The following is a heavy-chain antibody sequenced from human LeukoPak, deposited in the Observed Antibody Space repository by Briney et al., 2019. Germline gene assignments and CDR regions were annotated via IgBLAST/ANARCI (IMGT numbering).Heavy chain of an antibody. D-gene: IGHD3-22*01. V-gene: IGHV1-18*01. Sequence: ASVKVSCKASGGTFSSYAISWVRQAPGQGLEWMGWISAYNGNTNYAQKLQGRVTMTTDTSTSTAYMELRSLRSDDTAVYYCARDVGTMIVVVYYYYYGMDVWGQGTTVTVSS. CDR2: ISAYNGNT. CDR3: ARDVGTMIVVVYYYYYGMDV. CDR1: GGTFSSYA. J-gene: IGHJ6*02.